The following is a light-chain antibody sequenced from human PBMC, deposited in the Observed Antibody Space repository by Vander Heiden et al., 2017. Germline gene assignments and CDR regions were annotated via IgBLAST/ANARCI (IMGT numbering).Light chain of an antibody. CDR2: DVS. Sequence: QSSLTQPRSVSGSPGQSVTISCTATSSDGGGYNYVSWYQQHPGKAPKLMIYDVSKRPSGVPDRFSGSKSGNTASLTISGLQAEDEADYYCCSYAGSYTRVFGGGTKLTVL. V-gene: IGLV2-11*01. CDR1: SSDGGGYNY. J-gene: IGLJ2*01. CDR3: CSYAGSYTRV.